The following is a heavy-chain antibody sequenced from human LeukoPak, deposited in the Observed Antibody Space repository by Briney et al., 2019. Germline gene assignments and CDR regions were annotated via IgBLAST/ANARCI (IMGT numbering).Heavy chain of an antibody. D-gene: IGHD1-7*01. CDR3: ARVLELHLFDY. J-gene: IGHJ4*02. CDR1: GYTFTGYY. V-gene: IGHV1-2*02. Sequence: ASVRVSCKASGYTFTGYYMHWVRQAPGQGLEWMGWINPNSGDTNYAQKFQGRVTMTRDTSISTAYMELSRLRSDDTAVYYCARVLELHLFDYWGQGTLVTVSS. CDR2: INPNSGDT.